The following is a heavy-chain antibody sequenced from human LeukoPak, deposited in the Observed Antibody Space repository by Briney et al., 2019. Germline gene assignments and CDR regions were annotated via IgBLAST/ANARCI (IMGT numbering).Heavy chain of an antibody. V-gene: IGHV3-21*01. CDR1: GFTFSSYS. CDR3: ARGRRDGTRNAFDI. D-gene: IGHD5-24*01. Sequence: KSRGSLRLSCAASGFTFSSYSMNWVRQAPGKGLEWVSSISSSSSYIYYADSVKGRFTISRDNAKNSLYLQMNSLRAEDTAVYYCARGRRDGTRNAFDIWGQGTMVTVSS. CDR2: ISSSSSYI. J-gene: IGHJ3*02.